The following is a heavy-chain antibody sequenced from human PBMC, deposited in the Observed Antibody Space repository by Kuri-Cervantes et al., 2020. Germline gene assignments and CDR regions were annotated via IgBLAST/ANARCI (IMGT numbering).Heavy chain of an antibody. D-gene: IGHD3-3*01. CDR2: ISGSGGTT. CDR3: AKLAGFWSKGYGMDV. V-gene: IGHV3-23*01. CDR1: GFTFDDYG. Sequence: ETLSLTCAASGFTFDDYGMSWVRQAPGKGLEWVSGISGSGGTTNYADSVKGRLTISRDNSKNTLYLQMNSLRAEDTAVYYCAKLAGFWSKGYGMDVWGQGTTVTVSS. J-gene: IGHJ6*02.